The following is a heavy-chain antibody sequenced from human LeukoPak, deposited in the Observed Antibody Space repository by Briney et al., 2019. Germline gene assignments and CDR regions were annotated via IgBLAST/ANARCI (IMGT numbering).Heavy chain of an antibody. CDR2: ISGSGGST. CDR3: AKVLPDYGDYRVYYYYGMDV. Sequence: GGSLRLSCAASGFTFSSYAMSWVRQAPGKGLEWVSAISGSGGSTYYADSVKGRFTISRDNSKNTLYLQMNSLRAEDTAVYYCAKVLPDYGDYRVYYYYGMDVWGQGTTVAVSS. CDR1: GFTFSSYA. J-gene: IGHJ6*02. D-gene: IGHD4-17*01. V-gene: IGHV3-23*01.